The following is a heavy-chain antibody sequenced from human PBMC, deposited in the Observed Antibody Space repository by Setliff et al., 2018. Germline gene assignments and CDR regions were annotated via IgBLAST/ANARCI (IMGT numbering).Heavy chain of an antibody. V-gene: IGHV3-23*01. CDR1: GFTFSTYS. CDR2: ISGDSVSI. CDR3: ARTCSGSGCYAGLES. D-gene: IGHD2-15*01. J-gene: IGHJ4*02. Sequence: GGSLRLSCAASGFTFSTYSMSWARQAPGKGLEWVSAISGDSVSIYYADSVRGRFTISRDNSYYWLYLEMNSLRPEDTAVYYCARTCSGSGCYAGLESWGQGTPVTVSS.